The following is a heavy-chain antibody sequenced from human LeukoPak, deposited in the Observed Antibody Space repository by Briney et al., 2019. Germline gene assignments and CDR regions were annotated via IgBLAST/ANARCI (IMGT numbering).Heavy chain of an antibody. V-gene: IGHV4-34*01. Sequence: SETLSLTRAVYGGSFSGYYWSWIRQPPGKGLEWIGEINHSGSTNYNPSLKSRVTISVDTSKNQFSLKLSSVTAADTAVYYCARDYYDSSGHDYWGQGTLVTVSS. CDR2: INHSGST. J-gene: IGHJ4*02. CDR3: ARDYYDSSGHDY. CDR1: GGSFSGYY. D-gene: IGHD3-22*01.